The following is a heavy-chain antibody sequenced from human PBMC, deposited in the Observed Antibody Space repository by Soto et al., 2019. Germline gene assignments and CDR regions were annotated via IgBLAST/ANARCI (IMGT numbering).Heavy chain of an antibody. J-gene: IGHJ4*02. CDR2: ISGSGGNT. V-gene: IGHV3-23*01. CDR3: ASRIVVVISSYFDY. Sequence: EVQLLESGGGLVQPGGSLRLSCAASGFTFSTYAMSWFRQAPGKGLEWVSGISGSGGNTYYADSVKGRFTISRDNSKNTLYLQMSSLRAEDTAVYYCASRIVVVISSYFDYCGQGTLVTVSS. D-gene: IGHD3-22*01. CDR1: GFTFSTYA.